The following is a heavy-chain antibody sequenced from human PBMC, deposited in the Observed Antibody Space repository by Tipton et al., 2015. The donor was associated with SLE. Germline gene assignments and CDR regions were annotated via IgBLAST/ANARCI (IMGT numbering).Heavy chain of an antibody. V-gene: IGHV1-18*01. D-gene: IGHD3-16*02. CDR2: INAYNGNT. CDR1: GYTFTSYG. CDR3: ARSGFGGVIANYFDY. Sequence: QLVQSGAEVKKPGASVKVYCKASGYTFTSYGISWVRQAPGQGLEWMGWINAYNGNTNYAQKLQVRVTMTTDTSTSTAYMELRSLRSDDPAVYYCARSGFGGVIANYFDYWGQGTLVPVSS. J-gene: IGHJ4*02.